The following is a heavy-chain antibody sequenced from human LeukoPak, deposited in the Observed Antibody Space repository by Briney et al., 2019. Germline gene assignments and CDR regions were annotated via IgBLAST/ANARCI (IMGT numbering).Heavy chain of an antibody. CDR2: INPDSGGT. V-gene: IGHV1-2*02. J-gene: IGHJ4*02. CDR1: GYTFNGYY. D-gene: IGHD3-22*01. Sequence: ASVKVSCKASGYTFNGYYVHLVRQAPGQGLEWMGWINPDSGGTNYAQKFQGRVTMTRDTSISTAYMELNSLRSDDTAVYYCAKDRGGGSSSGYYYFDYWGQGTLVTVSS. CDR3: AKDRGGGSSSGYYYFDY.